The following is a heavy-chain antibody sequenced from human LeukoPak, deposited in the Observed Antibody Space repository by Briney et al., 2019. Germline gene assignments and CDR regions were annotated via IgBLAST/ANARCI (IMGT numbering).Heavy chain of an antibody. V-gene: IGHV3-23*01. CDR3: AREAGTGNF. J-gene: IGHJ4*02. CDR1: RFTFSTYA. CDR2: ISGSGGST. D-gene: IGHD6-19*01. Sequence: GGSLRLSCAASRFTFSTYAMSWVRQAPGKGLEWVSGISGSGGSTYYADSVKGRFTISRDNAKNSLYLQMNSLRAEDSAVYYCAREAGTGNFWGQGTLVTVSS.